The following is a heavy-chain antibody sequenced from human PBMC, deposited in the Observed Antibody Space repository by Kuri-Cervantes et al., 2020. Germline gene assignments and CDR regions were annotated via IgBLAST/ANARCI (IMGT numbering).Heavy chain of an antibody. CDR3: ARSFGGYSGYEVAYMDV. CDR1: GYTFTGYY. J-gene: IGHJ6*04. V-gene: IGHV1-2*02. Sequence: ASVKVSCKASGYTFTGYYIHWVRQAPGQGLEWMGWINPNSGGTNYAQNFQGRVTMTRDTSITTAYMELSRLTSDDTAVYYCARSFGGYSGYEVAYMDVWGTGTTVTVSS. D-gene: IGHD5-12*01. CDR2: INPNSGGT.